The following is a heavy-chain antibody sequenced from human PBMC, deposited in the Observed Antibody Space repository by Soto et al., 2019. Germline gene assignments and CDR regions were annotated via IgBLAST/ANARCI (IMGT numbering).Heavy chain of an antibody. CDR1: GFTFSSYG. J-gene: IGHJ6*02. CDR2: ISYDGSNK. D-gene: IGHD2-15*01. V-gene: IGHV3-30*18. Sequence: GGSLRLSCAASGFTFSSYGMHWVRQAPGKGLEWVAVISYDGSNKYYADSVKGRFTISRDNSKNTLYLQMNSLRAEDTAVYYCAKDLGVVAANYHYYGMDVWGQGTTVTVSS. CDR3: AKDLGVVAANYHYYGMDV.